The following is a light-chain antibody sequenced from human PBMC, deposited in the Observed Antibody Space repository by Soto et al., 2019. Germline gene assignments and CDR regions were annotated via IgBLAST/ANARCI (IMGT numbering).Light chain of an antibody. CDR3: SSYTSSSTDVV. CDR2: DVS. J-gene: IGLJ2*01. Sequence: QPASVSGSPGQSITISCTGTSSDVGGYNYVSWYQQHPGKAPKLMIYDVSNRPSGVSNRFSGSKSGNTASLTISGLQAEDEADYYCSSYTSSSTDVVFGGGTKVTVL. CDR1: SSDVGGYNY. V-gene: IGLV2-14*01.